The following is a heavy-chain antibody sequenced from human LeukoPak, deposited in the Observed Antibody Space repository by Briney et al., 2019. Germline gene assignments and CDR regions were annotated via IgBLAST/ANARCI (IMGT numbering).Heavy chain of an antibody. J-gene: IGHJ4*02. CDR3: ARPYYYDSSGYYYLDY. Sequence: GESLKISCKGYGYSFTSYWIGWVRQMPGKGLEWMGIIYPGDSDTRYSPSFQGQVTISADKSISTAYLQWSSLKASDTAMYYCARPYYYDSSGYYYLDYWGQGTLVTVSS. D-gene: IGHD3-22*01. CDR2: IYPGDSDT. V-gene: IGHV5-51*01. CDR1: GYSFTSYW.